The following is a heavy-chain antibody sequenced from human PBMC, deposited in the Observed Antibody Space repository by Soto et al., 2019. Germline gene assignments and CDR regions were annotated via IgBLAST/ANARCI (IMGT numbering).Heavy chain of an antibody. V-gene: IGHV4-38-2*01. D-gene: IGHD2-21*02. J-gene: IGHJ1*01. CDR3: GRSDGGY. CDR1: GYSINGGYY. Sequence: SETLSLTCAVSGYSINGGYYWVWIRQPPGKGLEWIGRIYHSGDTNYNPSLKSRVTMSAGTSKNQFSLNLRSVTAADTAVYYCGRSDGGYWGQGTLVTVSS. CDR2: IYHSGDT.